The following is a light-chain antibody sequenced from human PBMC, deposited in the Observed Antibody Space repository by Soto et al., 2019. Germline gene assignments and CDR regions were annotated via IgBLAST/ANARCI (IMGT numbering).Light chain of an antibody. CDR2: EVS. Sequence: QSVLTQPASVSGSPGQSITISCTGTSSDVGGYNYVSWYQHHPGKAPKLMIYEVSNRPSGVSTRFSGSKSGNTASPTISGLQAEDEADYYCSSYTSSSTLYVFGTGTKVTVL. V-gene: IGLV2-14*01. J-gene: IGLJ1*01. CDR1: SSDVGGYNY. CDR3: SSYTSSSTLYV.